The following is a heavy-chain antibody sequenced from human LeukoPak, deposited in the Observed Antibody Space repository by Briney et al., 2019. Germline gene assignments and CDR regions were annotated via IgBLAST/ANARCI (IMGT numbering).Heavy chain of an antibody. Sequence: ASVKVSCKASGYTLTGYYMHWVRQAPGQGLEWMGWINPNSGGTNYAQKFQGRVTMTRDTSISTAYMELSRLRSDDTAVYYCARTYDSSGYYYNWFGPWGQGTLVTVSS. CDR1: GYTLTGYY. D-gene: IGHD3-22*01. V-gene: IGHV1-2*02. CDR2: INPNSGGT. CDR3: ARTYDSSGYYYNWFGP. J-gene: IGHJ5*02.